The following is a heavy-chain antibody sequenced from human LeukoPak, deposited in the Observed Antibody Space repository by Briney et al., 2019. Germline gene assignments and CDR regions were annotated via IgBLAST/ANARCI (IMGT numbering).Heavy chain of an antibody. Sequence: QPGGSLRLSCAASGFPFRSHWMYWVRQVPGKGLVWVSHISTDGTTTNYADSVKGRFTISRDNAKDTLYLQLNSLRAEDTAIYYCARSLGYSSGGWGQGTLVTVSS. V-gene: IGHV3-74*01. D-gene: IGHD2-15*01. CDR3: ARSLGYSSGG. J-gene: IGHJ4*02. CDR2: ISTDGTTT. CDR1: GFPFRSHW.